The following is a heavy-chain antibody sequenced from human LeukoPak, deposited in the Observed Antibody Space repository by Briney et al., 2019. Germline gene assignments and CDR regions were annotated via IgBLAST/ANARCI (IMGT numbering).Heavy chain of an antibody. CDR3: TRYGGNSFSY. D-gene: IGHD4-23*01. V-gene: IGHV3-49*04. CDR2: IRSKAYGGTT. J-gene: IGHJ4*02. CDR1: GFTFGDSA. Sequence: PGGSLRLSCTASGFTFGDSAMSWVRQAPGKGLEWVGFIRSKAYGGTTENAASVKGRFTISRDDSKSIAYLQMNSLKTEDTAVYYCTRYGGNSFSYWGQGTLVTVSS.